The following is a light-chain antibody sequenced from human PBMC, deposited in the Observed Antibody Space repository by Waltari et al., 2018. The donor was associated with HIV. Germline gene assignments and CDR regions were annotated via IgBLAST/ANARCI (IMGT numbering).Light chain of an antibody. CDR2: GNS. CDR3: QSYDSSLSGPWV. J-gene: IGLJ3*02. Sequence: QSVLTQPPSVSGAPGQRVTISCTGSSSNIGAGYDVHWYQQLPGTAPKLLLYGNSNRPSGVPDRFSGSKSGTSASLAITGLQAEDEADYYCQSYDSSLSGPWVFGGGTKLTVL. V-gene: IGLV1-40*01. CDR1: SSNIGAGYD.